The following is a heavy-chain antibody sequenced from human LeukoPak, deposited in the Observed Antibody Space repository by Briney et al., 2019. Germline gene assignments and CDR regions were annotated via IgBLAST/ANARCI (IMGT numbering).Heavy chain of an antibody. J-gene: IGHJ2*01. Sequence: QPGRSLRLCCAVSGFNFDDYAMHWVRQAPGRGLEWVSGINWKTGNGIYADSVKGRFTISRDNAKNSLYLQMSSLRAEDTALYYCTRRAARWQFNLWGRGTLLTVSS. CDR1: GFNFDDYA. CDR2: INWKTGNG. CDR3: TRRAARWQFNL. V-gene: IGHV3-9*01. D-gene: IGHD5-24*01.